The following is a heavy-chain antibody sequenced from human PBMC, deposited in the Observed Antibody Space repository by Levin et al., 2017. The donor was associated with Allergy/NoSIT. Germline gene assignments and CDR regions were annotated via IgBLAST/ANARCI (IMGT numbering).Heavy chain of an antibody. V-gene: IGHV1-2*06. CDR3: ARGLYFYGSPDDY. J-gene: IGHJ4*02. D-gene: IGHD3-10*01. Sequence: GESLKISCQASGYLFTAYYIHWVRQAPGQGLEWMGRINPNSGGINYGQKFQGRVTMTTDTSISTVYMELSGLRSDDTALYYCARGLYFYGSPDDYWGQGTLVTVSS. CDR1: GYLFTAYY. CDR2: INPNSGGI.